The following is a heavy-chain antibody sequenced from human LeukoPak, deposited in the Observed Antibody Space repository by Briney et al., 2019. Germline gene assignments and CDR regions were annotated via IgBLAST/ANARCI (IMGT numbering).Heavy chain of an antibody. CDR2: INHSGST. CDR3: ARRERVVITTNYYFDY. D-gene: IGHD3-22*01. Sequence: SETLSLTCAVYGGSFSGYYWSWIRQPPGKGLEWIGEINHSGSTNYNPSLKSRVTISVDTSKNQFSLKLSSVTAAGTAVYYCARRERVVITTNYYFDYWGQGTLVTVSS. CDR1: GGSFSGYY. J-gene: IGHJ4*02. V-gene: IGHV4-34*01.